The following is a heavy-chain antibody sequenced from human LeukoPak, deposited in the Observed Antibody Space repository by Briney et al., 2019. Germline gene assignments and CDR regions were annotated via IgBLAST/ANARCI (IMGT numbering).Heavy chain of an antibody. Sequence: SETLSLTCTVSGGSISSYYWSWIRQPAGKGLEWIGRIYTSGSTNYNPSLKSRGTMSVDTSKNQFSLKLSSVTAADTAVYYCAREGGYSGYETGFDYWGQGTLVTVSS. CDR2: IYTSGST. D-gene: IGHD5-12*01. CDR1: GGSISSYY. CDR3: AREGGYSGYETGFDY. V-gene: IGHV4-4*07. J-gene: IGHJ4*02.